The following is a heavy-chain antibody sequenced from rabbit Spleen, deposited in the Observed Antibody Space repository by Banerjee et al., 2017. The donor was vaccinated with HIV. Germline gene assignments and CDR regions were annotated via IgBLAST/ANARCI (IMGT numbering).Heavy chain of an antibody. Sequence: QEQLEESGGDLVKPEGSLTLTCTASGFSFSTTYYMCWVRQAPGKGLEWIACIYTGSSTSTNYANWAKGRFTISKTSSTTVTLQMTSLTGADTATYFCARDLADVIGWNLHLWGQGTLVTVS. D-gene: IGHD1-1*01. V-gene: IGHV1S45*01. CDR3: ARDLADVIGWNLHL. CDR1: GFSFSTTYY. J-gene: IGHJ3*01. CDR2: IYTGSSTST.